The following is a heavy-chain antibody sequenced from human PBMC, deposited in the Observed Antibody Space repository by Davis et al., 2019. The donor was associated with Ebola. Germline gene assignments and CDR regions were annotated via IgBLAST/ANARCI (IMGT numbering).Heavy chain of an antibody. D-gene: IGHD1-1*01. CDR3: ARDGPERALEV. J-gene: IGHJ6*04. CDR2: IYSGDNT. Sequence: GESLKISCAVSGFTVSSNYWSWVRQAPGKGLEWVSVIYSGDNTYHADSVKGRFSISRDSSKNTLYLQMNSLRAEDTAVYYCARDGPERALEVWGKGTTVTVSS. CDR1: GFTVSSNY. V-gene: IGHV3-53*01.